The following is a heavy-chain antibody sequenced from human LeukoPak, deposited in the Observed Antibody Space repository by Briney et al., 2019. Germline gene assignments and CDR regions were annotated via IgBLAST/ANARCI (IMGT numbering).Heavy chain of an antibody. V-gene: IGHV4-31*11. Sequence: PSETLSLTCAVSGGSISSGGYYWSWIRQHPGKGLEWIGYIYYSGSTYYNPSLKSRVTISVDTSKNQLSLKLSSVTAADTAVYYCARERNGEAFDYWGQGTLVTVSS. CDR3: ARERNGEAFDY. CDR1: GGSISSGGYY. D-gene: IGHD1-1*01. CDR2: IYYSGST. J-gene: IGHJ4*02.